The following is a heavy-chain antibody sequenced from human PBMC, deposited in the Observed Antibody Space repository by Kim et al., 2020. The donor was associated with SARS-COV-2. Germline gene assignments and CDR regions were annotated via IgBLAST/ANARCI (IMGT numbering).Heavy chain of an antibody. D-gene: IGHD3-16*01. CDR1: GFTFTSSA. Sequence: SVKVSCKASGFTFTSSAVQWVRQARGQRLEWIGWIVVGSGNTNYAQKFQERVTITRDMSTSTAYMELSSLRSEDTAVYYCAAARSPIGRLGEFGLHYGMDVWGQGTTVTVSS. J-gene: IGHJ6*02. CDR2: IVVGSGNT. V-gene: IGHV1-58*01. CDR3: AAARSPIGRLGEFGLHYGMDV.